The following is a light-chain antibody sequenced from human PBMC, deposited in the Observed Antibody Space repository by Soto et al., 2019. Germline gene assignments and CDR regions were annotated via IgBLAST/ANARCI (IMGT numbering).Light chain of an antibody. CDR3: QHYNSYSEA. V-gene: IGKV1-5*03. Sequence: DIQLTQSPSSLSASVEDRVLVACRASQTISNWLAWYQQKPGKAPKLLIYKASTLKSGVPSRFSGSGSGTEFTLTISSLQPDDFATYYCQHYNSYSEACGQGTKGDIK. CDR2: KAS. CDR1: QTISNW. J-gene: IGKJ1*01.